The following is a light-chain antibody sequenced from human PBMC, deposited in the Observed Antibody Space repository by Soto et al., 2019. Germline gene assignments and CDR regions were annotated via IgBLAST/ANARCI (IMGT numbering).Light chain of an antibody. Sequence: QSVLTQPASVSGSPGQSITISCTGASSDVGGYNYVSWYQQHPGKAPKLMIYEVSNRPSGVSNRFSGSKSGNTASLTISGLQAEDEADYHCSSYTSSGTRVVFGGGTQLTVL. V-gene: IGLV2-14*01. CDR2: EVS. J-gene: IGLJ2*01. CDR3: SSYTSSGTRVV. CDR1: SSDVGGYNY.